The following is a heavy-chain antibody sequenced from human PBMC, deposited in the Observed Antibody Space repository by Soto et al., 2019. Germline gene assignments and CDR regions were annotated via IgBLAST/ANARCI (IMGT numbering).Heavy chain of an antibody. V-gene: IGHV3-30*19. J-gene: IGHJ6*02. CDR1: GFTFSSYG. D-gene: IGHD4-4*01. Sequence: QVQLVESGGGVVQPGRSLRLSCAASGFTFSSYGMHWVRQAPGKGLEWVAVISYDGSNKYYADSVKGRFTISRDNSKNTLYLQMNSLRAEDTAVYYCARVTVPHYYYYGMDVWGQGTTVTVSS. CDR3: ARVTVPHYYYYGMDV. CDR2: ISYDGSNK.